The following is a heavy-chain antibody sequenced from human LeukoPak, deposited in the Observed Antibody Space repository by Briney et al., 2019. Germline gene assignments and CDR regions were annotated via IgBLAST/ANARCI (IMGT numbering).Heavy chain of an antibody. CDR3: AKQYYYDSSGYWRYDAFDI. CDR2: IRGSGGST. CDR1: GFTFSSYA. V-gene: IGHV3-23*01. D-gene: IGHD3-22*01. J-gene: IGHJ3*02. Sequence: GGSLRLSCAASGFTFSSYAMSWVRQAPGKGLEWVSSIRGSGGSTGYADSVKGRFTISRDNSKNTLYLQMNSLRAEDTAVYYCAKQYYYDSSGYWRYDAFDIWGQGTMVTVSS.